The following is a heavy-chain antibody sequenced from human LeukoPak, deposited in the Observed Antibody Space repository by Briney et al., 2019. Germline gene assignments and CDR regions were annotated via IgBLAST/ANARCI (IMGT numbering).Heavy chain of an antibody. D-gene: IGHD4-17*01. J-gene: IGHJ4*02. Sequence: GRSLRLSCAASGFTFSSYGMHWVRQAPGKGLEGVAVLSYDGSNKYYADSVKGRFTISRDNSTNTLYLHMSSLRAEDTALYYCAKIKTTVMPSYFDSWAQGTLVTVSP. CDR2: LSYDGSNK. CDR1: GFTFSSYG. CDR3: AKIKTTVMPSYFDS. V-gene: IGHV3-30*18.